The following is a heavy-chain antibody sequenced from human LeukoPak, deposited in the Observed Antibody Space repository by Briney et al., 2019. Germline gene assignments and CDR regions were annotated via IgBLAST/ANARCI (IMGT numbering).Heavy chain of an antibody. Sequence: ASVKVSCKASGYTFTSYGISWVRQAPGQGLEWMGWISAYNGNTNYAQKLQGRVTMTTDTSTSTAYMELRSLRSDDTAVYYCARDKGITIFSNDAFDIWGQGTMVTVSS. CDR1: GYTFTSYG. J-gene: IGHJ3*02. CDR3: ARDKGITIFSNDAFDI. CDR2: ISAYNGNT. V-gene: IGHV1-18*01. D-gene: IGHD3-9*01.